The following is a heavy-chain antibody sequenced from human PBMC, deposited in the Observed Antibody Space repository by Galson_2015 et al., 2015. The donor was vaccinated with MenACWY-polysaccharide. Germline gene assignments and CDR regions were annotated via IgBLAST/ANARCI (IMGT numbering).Heavy chain of an antibody. D-gene: IGHD3-3*01. V-gene: IGHV4-39*07. J-gene: IGHJ6*02. CDR1: GGSISSRSYY. CDR2: IYYSGST. CDR3: ARDGTIFGVVIRYYYGMDV. Sequence: ATLSLPCAVSGGSISSRSYYWGWIRPPPGKGLEWIGSIYYSGSTYYNPSLKSRVTISVDTSKNQFSLKLSSVTAADTAVYYCARDGTIFGVVIRYYYGMDVWGQGTTVTVSS.